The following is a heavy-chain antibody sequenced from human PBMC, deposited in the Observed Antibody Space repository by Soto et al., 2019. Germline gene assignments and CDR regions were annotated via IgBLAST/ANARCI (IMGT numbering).Heavy chain of an antibody. V-gene: IGHV4-59*01. J-gene: IGHJ6*03. CDR3: ARDGYFDRTDYYYMDV. CDR2: IYYSGST. CDR1: GGSISSYY. Sequence: SETLSLTCTVSGGSISSYYWSWIRQPPGKGLEWIGYIYYSGSTNYNPSLKSRVTIPVDTSKNPFSLKLSLVTAADTAVYYCARDGYFDRTDYYYMDVWGKGTTVTVSS. D-gene: IGHD3-9*01.